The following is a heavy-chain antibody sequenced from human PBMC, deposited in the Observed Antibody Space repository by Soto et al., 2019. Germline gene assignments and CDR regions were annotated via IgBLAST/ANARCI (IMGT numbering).Heavy chain of an antibody. V-gene: IGHV3-53*01. CDR1: GFTVSSNY. CDR2: IYSGGST. Sequence: HPGGSLRLSCAASGFTVSSNYMSWVRQDPGKGLEWVSVIYSGGSTYYADSVKGRFTISRDNSKNTLYLQMNSLRAEDTAVYYCARDLPGYDFWSGYYTAYYYGMDVWGQGTTVTVSS. J-gene: IGHJ6*02. CDR3: ARDLPGYDFWSGYYTAYYYGMDV. D-gene: IGHD3-3*01.